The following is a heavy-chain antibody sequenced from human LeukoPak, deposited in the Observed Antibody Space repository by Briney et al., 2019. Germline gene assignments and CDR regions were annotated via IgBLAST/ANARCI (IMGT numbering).Heavy chain of an antibody. CDR1: GGTFSSYA. Sequence: SVKVSCKASGGTFSSYAISWVRQAPGQGLEWMGRIIPIFGTANYAQKFQGRVTITTDESTSTAYMELSSLRSEDTAVYYCARDYGDYYYYYMDVWGKGTTVTVSS. CDR3: ARDYGDYYYYYMDV. J-gene: IGHJ6*03. V-gene: IGHV1-69*05. CDR2: IIPIFGTA. D-gene: IGHD4-17*01.